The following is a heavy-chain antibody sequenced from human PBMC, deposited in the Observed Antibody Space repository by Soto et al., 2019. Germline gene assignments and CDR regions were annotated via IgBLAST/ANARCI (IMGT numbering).Heavy chain of an antibody. V-gene: IGHV1-18*04. CDR2: ISNYNGNT. Sequence: QVQLVQSGPEVKKPGASVKVSCKASGYSFTTYNISWVRQAPGQGFEWMGRISNYNGNTDYAQNFQGRLLMTTETSTTTAYMELTSLTSDDAVVYYCARTSVVNSLDYWGQGTLVSVSS. D-gene: IGHD4-17*01. CDR3: ARTSVVNSLDY. CDR1: GYSFTTYN. J-gene: IGHJ4*02.